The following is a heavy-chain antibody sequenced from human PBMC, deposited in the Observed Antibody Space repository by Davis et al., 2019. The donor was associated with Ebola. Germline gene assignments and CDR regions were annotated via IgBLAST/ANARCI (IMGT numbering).Heavy chain of an antibody. D-gene: IGHD6-25*01. J-gene: IGHJ4*02. CDR1: GFTFSSYW. Sequence: GGSLRLSCAASGFTFSSYWMSWTRQAPGKGLEWISYISGSTTVTNYADSVKGRFTVSSDNARNSLYLQMNNLRAEDTAVYYCVKKTRSGGYWGPGTLVTVSS. CDR3: VKKTRSGGY. CDR2: ISGSTTVT. V-gene: IGHV3-11*06.